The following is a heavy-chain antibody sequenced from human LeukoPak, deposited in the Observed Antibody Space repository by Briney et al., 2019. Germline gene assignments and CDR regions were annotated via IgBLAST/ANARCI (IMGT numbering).Heavy chain of an antibody. D-gene: IGHD1-1*01. V-gene: IGHV1-69*05. CDR2: IIPIFGTA. CDR3: ARSLLNWNDSENLDY. Sequence: GASVKVSCKASGYTFTNYGINWVRQAPGQGLEWMGGIIPIFGTANYAQKFQGRVTITTDESTSTAYMELSSLRSEDTAVYYCARSLLNWNDSENLDYWGQGTLVAVSS. CDR1: GYTFTNYG. J-gene: IGHJ4*02.